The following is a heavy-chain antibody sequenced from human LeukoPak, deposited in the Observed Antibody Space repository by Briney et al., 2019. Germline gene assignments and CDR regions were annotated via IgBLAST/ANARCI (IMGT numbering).Heavy chain of an antibody. Sequence: QPGGSLRLSCAASGFTFSSYWMHWVRQAPGKGLAWVSRINSDGSSTSYADSVKGRFTISGDNAKNTLYLQMNSLRDDDTAVYYCANSLGLAARSWGQGTLVTVSS. J-gene: IGHJ5*02. D-gene: IGHD6-13*01. CDR1: GFTFSSYW. V-gene: IGHV3-74*01. CDR3: ANSLGLAARS. CDR2: INSDGSST.